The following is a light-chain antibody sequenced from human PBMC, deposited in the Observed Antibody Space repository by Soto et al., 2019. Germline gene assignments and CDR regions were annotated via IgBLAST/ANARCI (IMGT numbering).Light chain of an antibody. V-gene: IGKV3-15*01. Sequence: ESVLTQSPGTLSLSPGERATLCCRASRSVGTFLAWYQQKPGQAPRLLIYGASTRATGIPARFSGSGSGTEFTLTISSLQSEDFAVYYCQQYNNWPRTFGQGTKVDIK. CDR2: GAS. CDR3: QQYNNWPRT. CDR1: RSVGTF. J-gene: IGKJ1*01.